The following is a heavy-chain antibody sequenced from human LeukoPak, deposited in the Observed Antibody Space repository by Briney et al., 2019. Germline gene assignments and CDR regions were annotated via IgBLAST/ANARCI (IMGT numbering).Heavy chain of an antibody. CDR3: ARAEGYGGELDS. CDR1: GFTFSTYA. Sequence: GGSLRLFCAASGFTFSTYAMHWVRQAPGKGLEWVAVIPYDGSNKYYADSVKGRFTISRENSKNRLYLQMNSLRAEDTAVYYCARAEGYGGELDSWGQGTLVTVSS. CDR2: IPYDGSNK. D-gene: IGHD4-23*01. J-gene: IGHJ4*02. V-gene: IGHV3-30*04.